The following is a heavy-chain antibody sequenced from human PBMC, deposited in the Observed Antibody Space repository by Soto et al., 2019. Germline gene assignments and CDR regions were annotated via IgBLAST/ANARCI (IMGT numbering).Heavy chain of an antibody. CDR3: ARSRATRQPFDY. D-gene: IGHD1-26*01. V-gene: IGHV4-59*01. CDR2: IYYTGSP. Sequence: QVQLQESGPGLVKPPETLSLTCNVSGGSISTFYWSWIRQPPGKELEWIGHIYYTGSPTYNPSLKSPATISENTSKEAVSLGLISGTAEDTGGYFCARSRATRQPFDYWGQGTLVTVSS. CDR1: GGSISTFY. J-gene: IGHJ4*02.